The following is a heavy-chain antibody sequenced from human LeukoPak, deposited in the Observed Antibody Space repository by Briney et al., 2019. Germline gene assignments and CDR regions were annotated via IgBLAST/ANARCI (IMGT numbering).Heavy chain of an antibody. CDR3: ARAPSEVGGYYPEYFRH. V-gene: IGHV3-74*01. J-gene: IGHJ1*01. Sequence: GGSLRLSCEASGFTFSRYWMHWVRQAPGKGLVWASRIKSDGKTNYADSAKGRFTISRDNAKNTVSLQMNSLRADDTGVYYCARAPSEVGGYYPEYFRHWGQGTLVTVSS. D-gene: IGHD3-3*01. CDR2: IKSDGKT. CDR1: GFTFSRYW.